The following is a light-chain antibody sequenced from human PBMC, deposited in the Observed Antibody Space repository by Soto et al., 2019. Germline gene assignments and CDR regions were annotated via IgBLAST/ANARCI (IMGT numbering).Light chain of an antibody. CDR1: QSVLYNSNNKNY. Sequence: DIVMTQSPDSLAVSLGERATINCKSSQSVLYNSNNKNYLAWYQQKPGQNPKLLIYWASTRESGVPDRFSGSGSGTDFTLTISSLQAEDVAVYYCQQYYSSPHTFGQGTKLEIK. CDR3: QQYYSSPHT. J-gene: IGKJ2*01. V-gene: IGKV4-1*01. CDR2: WAS.